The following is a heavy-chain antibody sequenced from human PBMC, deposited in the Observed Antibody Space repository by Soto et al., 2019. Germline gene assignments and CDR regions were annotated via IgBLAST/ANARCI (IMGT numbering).Heavy chain of an antibody. CDR3: ARNLWETGDFDY. CDR2: MNPNSGNR. CDR1: GYTFTSYD. J-gene: IGHJ4*02. V-gene: IGHV1-8*01. D-gene: IGHD7-27*01. Sequence: QVQLVQSGADVKKPGASVKVSCKASGYTFTSYDINWMRQASGQGLEWMGWMNPNSGNRGYAQKFQGRVTMTRDTSMNTAYMELSSLTYEDTAVYYCARNLWETGDFDYWGQGTLVTVSS.